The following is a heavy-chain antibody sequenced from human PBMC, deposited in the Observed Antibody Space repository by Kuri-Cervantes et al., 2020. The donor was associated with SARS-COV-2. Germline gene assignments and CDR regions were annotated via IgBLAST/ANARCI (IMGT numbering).Heavy chain of an antibody. V-gene: IGHV3-48*03. D-gene: IGHD2-2*01. Sequence: GGSLRLSCAASGFTFSSYEMNWVRQAPGKGLEWVSYISSSGSTIYYADSVKGRFTISRDNAKNSLYLQMNSLRAEDTAVYYCTTGADIVVVPAVMGAFDIWGQGTMVTVSS. J-gene: IGHJ3*02. CDR3: TTGADIVVVPAVMGAFDI. CDR1: GFTFSSYE. CDR2: ISSSGSTI.